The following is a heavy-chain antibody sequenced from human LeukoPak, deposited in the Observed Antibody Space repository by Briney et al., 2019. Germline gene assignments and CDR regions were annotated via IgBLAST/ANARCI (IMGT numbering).Heavy chain of an antibody. CDR1: GGTFSSYA. CDR2: IIPILGIA. V-gene: IGHV1-69*04. J-gene: IGHJ4*02. Sequence: GASVKVSCKASGGTFSSYATSWVRQAPGQGLEWMGRIIPILGIANYAQKFQGRVTITADKSTSTAYMELSSLRSEDTAVYYCQVTSTPYYFDYWGQGTLVTVSS. CDR3: QVTSTPYYFDY. D-gene: IGHD5-18*01.